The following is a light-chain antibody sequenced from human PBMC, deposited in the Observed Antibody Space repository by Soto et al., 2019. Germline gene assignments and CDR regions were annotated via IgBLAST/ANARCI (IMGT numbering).Light chain of an antibody. CDR1: QSLSSY. CDR3: QQRSNWPGT. J-gene: IGKJ2*01. CDR2: DAS. Sequence: EIVLTQSPATLSLSPGERATISCKASQSLSSYLAWYQQNSGQAPRLLIYDASNRATGIPARFSGSGSGTDFTLTISSLEPEDFAVYYCQQRSNWPGTFGQGTKLEI. V-gene: IGKV3-11*01.